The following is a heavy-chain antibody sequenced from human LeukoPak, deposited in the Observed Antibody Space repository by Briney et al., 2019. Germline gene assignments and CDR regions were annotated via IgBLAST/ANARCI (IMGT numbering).Heavy chain of an antibody. CDR3: ARINSGWYFDY. D-gene: IGHD6-19*01. Sequence: SEALSLTCIVSGGSISSHYWTWIRQPPGKGLEYIGYIYYSGNTNYNPSLKSRVTISVDRSKNQFSLKLTSVTAEDTAVYYCARINSGWYFDYWGQGTLVTVSS. CDR2: IYYSGNT. V-gene: IGHV4-59*11. J-gene: IGHJ4*02. CDR1: GGSISSHY.